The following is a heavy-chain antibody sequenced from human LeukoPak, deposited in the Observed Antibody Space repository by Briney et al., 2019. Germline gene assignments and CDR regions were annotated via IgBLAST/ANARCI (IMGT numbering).Heavy chain of an antibody. J-gene: IGHJ5*02. CDR1: GFTFSSYW. CDR3: ATDRGYSYRCFDP. Sequence: PAGSLRLSCAASGFTFSSYWMHWVRQAPGKGLVWVSRINSCGSSTSYADSVKGRFTISRDNAKNTLYLQMNSLRAEDTAVYYCATDRGYSYRCFDPWGQGTLVTLPS. CDR2: INSCGSST. D-gene: IGHD5-18*01. V-gene: IGHV3-74*01.